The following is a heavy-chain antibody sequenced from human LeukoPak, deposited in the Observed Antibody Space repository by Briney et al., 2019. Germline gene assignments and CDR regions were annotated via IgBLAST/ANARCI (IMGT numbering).Heavy chain of an antibody. CDR1: GFTFSRYA. V-gene: IGHV3-30-3*01. J-gene: IGHJ6*02. CDR2: ISYDGSKK. CDR3: AGGRGDVAVNYYYGIDV. Sequence: GGSLRLSCAASGFTFSRYAMHWVRQAPGKGLEWVAVISYDGSKKYYADSVKGRFTISRDNAKNTLYLQMNSLRAEDTAVYYCAGGRGDVAVNYYYGIDVWGQGTTVTVSS. D-gene: IGHD3-10*01.